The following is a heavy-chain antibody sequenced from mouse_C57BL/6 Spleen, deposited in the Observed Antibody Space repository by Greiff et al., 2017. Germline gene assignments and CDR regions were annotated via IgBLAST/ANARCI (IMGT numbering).Heavy chain of an antibody. V-gene: IGHV5-9-1*02. CDR1: GFTFSSYA. CDR3: TRDRGIYYGYDDAMDY. J-gene: IGHJ4*01. D-gene: IGHD2-2*01. Sequence: DVQLVESGEGLVKPGGSLKLSCAASGFTFSSYAMSWVRQTPEKRLEWVAYISSGGDYIYYADTVKGRFTISRDNARNTLYLQMSSLKSEDTAMYYCTRDRGIYYGYDDAMDYWGQGTSVTVSS. CDR2: ISSGGDYI.